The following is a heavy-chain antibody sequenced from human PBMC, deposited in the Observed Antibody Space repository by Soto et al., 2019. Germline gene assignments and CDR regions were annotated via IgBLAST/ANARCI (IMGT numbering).Heavy chain of an antibody. CDR1: GYTFTDAW. Sequence: GESLKISCKASGYTFTDAWIGWVRQMPGKGLEWMGIVYPGDSQTRYNPSFQGQITISADKSITTAYLQWTSLKASDSDMYYCARQKRYWGEGTLLTVSS. CDR2: VYPGDSQT. V-gene: IGHV5-51*01. J-gene: IGHJ4*02. CDR3: ARQKRY.